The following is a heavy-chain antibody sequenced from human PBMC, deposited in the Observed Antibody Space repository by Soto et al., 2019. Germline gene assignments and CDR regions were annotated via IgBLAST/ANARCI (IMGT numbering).Heavy chain of an antibody. CDR2: IYWDDDK. J-gene: IGHJ4*02. CDR1: GFLLSTSGVG. V-gene: IGHV2-5*02. CDR3: AHSSLCSYGSGSFDY. D-gene: IGHD3-10*01. Sequence: QITLKESGPTLVKPTQTLTLTCTFSGFLLSTSGVGVGWIRQPPGKALEWLALIYWDDDKRYSPSLKNGLTITKDTSKNQVVLTMTNMDPVDTATYYCAHSSLCSYGSGSFDYWGQGTLVTVSS.